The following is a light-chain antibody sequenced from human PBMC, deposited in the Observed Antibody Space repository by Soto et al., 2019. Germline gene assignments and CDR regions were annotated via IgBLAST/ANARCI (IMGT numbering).Light chain of an antibody. Sequence: QSALTQPPSASGSPGQSVTIPCTGTSSDVGGYNYVSWYQQHPGKAPKVMIYEVSKRPSGVPDRFSASKSGNTASLTVSGLQAEDEADYYCSSYAGSNNNYVFGTGTKVTVL. V-gene: IGLV2-8*01. CDR1: SSDVGGYNY. CDR3: SSYAGSNNNYV. CDR2: EVS. J-gene: IGLJ1*01.